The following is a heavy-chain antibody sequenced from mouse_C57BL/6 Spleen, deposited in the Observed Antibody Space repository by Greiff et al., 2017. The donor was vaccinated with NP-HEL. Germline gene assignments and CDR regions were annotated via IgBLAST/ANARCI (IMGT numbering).Heavy chain of an antibody. CDR1: GYTFTSYW. CDR2: IYPGSGST. D-gene: IGHD1-1*01. Sequence: VQLQQPGAELVKPGASVKMSCKASGYTFTSYWITWVKQRPGQGLEWIGDIYPGSGSTNYNEKFKSKATLTVDTSSSTAYMQLSSLTSEDSAVYYCARDYYGSSRYWYFDVWGTGTTVTVSS. CDR3: ARDYYGSSRYWYFDV. J-gene: IGHJ1*03. V-gene: IGHV1-55*01.